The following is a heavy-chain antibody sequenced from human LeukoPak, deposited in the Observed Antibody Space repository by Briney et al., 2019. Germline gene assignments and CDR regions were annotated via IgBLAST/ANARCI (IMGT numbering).Heavy chain of an antibody. J-gene: IGHJ4*02. D-gene: IGHD5-24*01. Sequence: PGGSLRLSCAASGFTFSNAWMSWVRQAPGKGLEWVGLIKTKTDGETTDYAAPVKGRFTFSRDDSKKILYLQMNSLKTEDTAVYYCTTVERWLLSSSPYWGQGTPVTVSS. CDR3: TTVERWLLSSSPY. CDR2: IKTKTDGETT. CDR1: GFTFSNAW. V-gene: IGHV3-15*01.